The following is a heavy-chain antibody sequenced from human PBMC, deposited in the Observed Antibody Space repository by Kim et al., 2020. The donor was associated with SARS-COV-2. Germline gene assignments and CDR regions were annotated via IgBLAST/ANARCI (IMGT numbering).Heavy chain of an antibody. D-gene: IGHD6-13*01. CDR2: SGSSGNT. CDR1: GFTFSSYA. Sequence: GGSLRLSCAGSGFTFSSYAMSWVRQAPGKGLEWVSASGSSGNTYYADSVKGRFTVSRDNSKNTLYLEMSSLRAEDTAVYYCAKWGSASWTRSYFDYWGQGTLVTVSS. CDR3: AKWGSASWTRSYFDY. J-gene: IGHJ4*02. V-gene: IGHV3-23*01.